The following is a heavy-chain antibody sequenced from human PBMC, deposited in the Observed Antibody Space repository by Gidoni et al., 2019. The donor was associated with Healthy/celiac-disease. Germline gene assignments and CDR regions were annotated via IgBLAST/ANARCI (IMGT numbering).Heavy chain of an antibody. CDR2: INHSGST. Sequence: QVQLQQWGAGLLTPSETLSLTCAVYGGSFSGYYWSWIRQPPGKGLEWIGEINHSGSTNYNPSLKSRVTISVDTSKNQFSLKLSSVTAADTAVYYCASGNRLGYCSGGSCYYYYGMDVWGQGTTVTVSS. CDR3: ASGNRLGYCSGGSCYYYYGMDV. V-gene: IGHV4-34*01. D-gene: IGHD2-15*01. CDR1: GGSFSGYY. J-gene: IGHJ6*02.